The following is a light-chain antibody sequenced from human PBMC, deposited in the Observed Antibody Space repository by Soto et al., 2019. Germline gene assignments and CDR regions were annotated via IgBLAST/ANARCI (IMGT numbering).Light chain of an antibody. J-gene: IGKJ3*01. CDR2: GAS. CDR3: QQYGSSHGFT. CDR1: QSVSSSY. V-gene: IGKV3-20*01. Sequence: EIVLTQSPGTLSLSPGERATLSCRASQSVSSSYLAWYQQKPGQAPRLLIYGASSRATGIPDRFSGSGSGTDFTLTISRLEPEDLAVYNCQQYGSSHGFTFGPGTKVDIK.